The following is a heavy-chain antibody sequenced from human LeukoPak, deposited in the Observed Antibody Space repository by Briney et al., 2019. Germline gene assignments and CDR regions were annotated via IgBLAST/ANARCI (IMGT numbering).Heavy chain of an antibody. V-gene: IGHV4-34*01. CDR3: ARGIVVVVAATRWFDP. D-gene: IGHD2-15*01. CDR1: GGSFSGYY. J-gene: IGHJ5*02. Sequence: PSETLSLTCAVYGGSFSGYYWSWIRQPPGKGLEWIGEINHRGSTNYNPSLKSRVTISVDTSKNQFSLKLSSVTAADTAVYYCARGIVVVVAATRWFDPWGQGTLVTVSS. CDR2: INHRGST.